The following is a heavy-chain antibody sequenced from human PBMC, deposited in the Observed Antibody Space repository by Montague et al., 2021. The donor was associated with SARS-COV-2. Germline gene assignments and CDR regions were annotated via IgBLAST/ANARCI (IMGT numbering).Heavy chain of an antibody. Sequence: SETLSLTCTVSGGSISSSSYYWGWIRQPPGKGLEWIGSIYYSGSTYYNPSLKSRVTISVDTSKNQFSLKLSSVTAADAAVYYCARDQTVLEWIWYGMDVWGPGTTVPVS. D-gene: IGHD3-3*01. CDR1: GGSISSSSYY. CDR3: ARDQTVLEWIWYGMDV. V-gene: IGHV4-39*02. CDR2: IYYSGST. J-gene: IGHJ6*02.